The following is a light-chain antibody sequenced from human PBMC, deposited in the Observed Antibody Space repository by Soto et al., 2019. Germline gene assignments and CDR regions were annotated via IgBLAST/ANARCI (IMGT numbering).Light chain of an antibody. CDR3: SPYPGSNNPRV. CDR1: SSDVGGYNY. Sequence: QSALTQPPSASGSPGQSVTISCTGTSSDVGGYNYVSWYQQHPGKAPKLMIYEVSKRPSGVPDRFSGSKSGNTASLTVSGLQAEDEADYYCSPYPGSNNPRVFGTGTKVTVL. V-gene: IGLV2-8*01. J-gene: IGLJ1*01. CDR2: EVS.